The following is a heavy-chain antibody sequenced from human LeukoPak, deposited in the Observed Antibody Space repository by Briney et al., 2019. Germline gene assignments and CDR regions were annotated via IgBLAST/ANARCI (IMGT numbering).Heavy chain of an antibody. V-gene: IGHV2-70*11. CDR3: ARIPPHFVDLVDV. D-gene: IGHD3/OR15-3a*01. CDR2: IDWDDDK. Sequence: ESGPTLVNPTQALRLTCTCSGFSLSTSGMYVSWIRQPPGKALEWLARIDWDDDKYYSTSLKTRLTISKDTSKNQVVLTMNNMDPVHTAAYYCARIPPHFVDLVDVRGQGTTVTVSS. J-gene: IGHJ6*02. CDR1: GFSLSTSGMY.